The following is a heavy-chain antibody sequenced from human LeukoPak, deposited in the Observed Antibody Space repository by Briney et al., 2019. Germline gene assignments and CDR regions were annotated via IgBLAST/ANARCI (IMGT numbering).Heavy chain of an antibody. Sequence: ASVKVSCKASGGTFSSYAISWVRQAPGQGLEWMGGIIPIFGTANYAQKFQGRVTIIADESTSTAYMELSSLRSEDTAVYYCARAGSGSYSNPDFDYWGQGTLVTVSS. J-gene: IGHJ4*02. CDR3: ARAGSGSYSNPDFDY. CDR2: IIPIFGTA. V-gene: IGHV1-69*13. CDR1: GGTFSSYA. D-gene: IGHD1-26*01.